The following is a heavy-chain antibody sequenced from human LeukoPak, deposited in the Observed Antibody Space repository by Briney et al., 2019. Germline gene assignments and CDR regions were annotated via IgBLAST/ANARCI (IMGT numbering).Heavy chain of an antibody. CDR1: GFPFSSYW. V-gene: IGHV3-7*01. D-gene: IGHD2-21*01. Sequence: GGSLRLSCAASGFPFSSYWMTWVRQTPGKGLEWVANIKHDGSDAYYADSVSGRLTVSRDNAKNSLSLQMNSLRADDTAIYFCADVVRGYWGQGILITVSS. CDR3: ADVVRGY. J-gene: IGHJ4*02. CDR2: IKHDGSDA.